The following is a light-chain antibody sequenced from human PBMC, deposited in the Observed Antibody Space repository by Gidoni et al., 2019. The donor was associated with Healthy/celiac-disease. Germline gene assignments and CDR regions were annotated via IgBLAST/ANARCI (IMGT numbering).Light chain of an antibody. V-gene: IGLV4-69*01. CDR3: QTWGTGFWV. J-gene: IGLJ3*02. Sequence: LVLTQSPSASASLGASVKLTCTLSSGHSSYAIAWHQQQPEKGPRYLMKLNSDGSHSKWDGIPDRFSGSSSGAERYLTISSLQSEDDADYYCQTWGTGFWVFGGGTKLTVL. CDR1: SGHSSYA. CDR2: LNSDGSH.